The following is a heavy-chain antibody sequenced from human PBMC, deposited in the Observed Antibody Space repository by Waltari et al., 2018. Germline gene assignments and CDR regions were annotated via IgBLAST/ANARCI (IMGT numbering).Heavy chain of an antibody. CDR2: TSHDGSQK. J-gene: IGHJ6*02. CDR1: VFTFSRYV. D-gene: IGHD1-1*01. CDR3: ARGEVQLLYYYGVDV. Sequence: QVQLVESGGGLVQPGRYLTLSCAGSVFTFSRYVIHWVRQAPGKGLEWLAVTSHDGSQKFYAASVKGRFTISRDNSKNTAFLQMDSLRDEDTSVYYCARGEVQLLYYYGVDVWGQGTTVTVSS. V-gene: IGHV3-30*01.